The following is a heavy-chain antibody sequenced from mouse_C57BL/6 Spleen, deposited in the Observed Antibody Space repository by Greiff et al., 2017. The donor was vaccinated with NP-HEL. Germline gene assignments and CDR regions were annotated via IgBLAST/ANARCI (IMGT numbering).Heavy chain of an antibody. Sequence: QVQLQQPGAELVKPGASVKLSCKASGYTFTSYWMHWVKQRPGRGLEWIGRIDPNSGGTKYNEKFKSKATLTVDKPSSTAYMQLSSLTSEDSAVYYCAREVGGYYGRGDYYAMDYWGQGTSVTVSS. CDR2: IDPNSGGT. CDR1: GYTFTSYW. D-gene: IGHD1-1*01. J-gene: IGHJ4*01. CDR3: AREVGGYYGRGDYYAMDY. V-gene: IGHV1-72*01.